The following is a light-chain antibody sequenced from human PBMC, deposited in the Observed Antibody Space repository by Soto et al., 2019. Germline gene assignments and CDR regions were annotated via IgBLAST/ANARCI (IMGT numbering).Light chain of an antibody. CDR1: QVVVTAY. Sequence: EIVLTQSPGTLSVSPGERATLSCRASQVVVTAYIHWYQHKPGQAPRLLISGASTRASGIPDRFSGSGVGTDFTLTIIKLEPYACDVYHCHLFRGSPTFGPGSKVHIK. J-gene: IGKJ3*01. CDR2: GAS. CDR3: HLFRGSPT. V-gene: IGKV3-20*01.